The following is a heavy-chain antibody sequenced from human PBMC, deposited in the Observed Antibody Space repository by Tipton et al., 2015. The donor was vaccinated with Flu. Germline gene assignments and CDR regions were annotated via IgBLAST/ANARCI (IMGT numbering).Heavy chain of an antibody. J-gene: IGHJ3*02. CDR1: GFTFSSYG. V-gene: IGHV3-33*08. D-gene: IGHD2-2*01. CDR3: ARCCGIVVVPAATWERDDAFDI. CDR2: IWYDGSNK. Sequence: SLRLSCAASGFTFSSYGMHWVRQAPGKGLEWVAVIWYDGSNKYYADSVKGRFTISRDNSKNTLYLQMNSLRAEDTAVYYCARCCGIVVVPAATWERDDAFDIWGQGTMVTVSS.